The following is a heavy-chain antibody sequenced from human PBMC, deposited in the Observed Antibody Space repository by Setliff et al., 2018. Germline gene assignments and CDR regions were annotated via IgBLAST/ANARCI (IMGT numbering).Heavy chain of an antibody. V-gene: IGHV3-49*03. J-gene: IGHJ4*02. D-gene: IGHD2-21*02. Sequence: PGGSLRLSCIGSGFTFGDYAMSWFRQAPGKGLEWVGFIRSRAYDGTTEYAAPVKGRFTISRDNSKSIAYLQMTRLKTEDTAVYYCARASLSYCGGDCYSEWGQGTLVTVSS. CDR2: IRSRAYDGTT. CDR1: GFTFGDYA. CDR3: ARASLSYCGGDCYSE.